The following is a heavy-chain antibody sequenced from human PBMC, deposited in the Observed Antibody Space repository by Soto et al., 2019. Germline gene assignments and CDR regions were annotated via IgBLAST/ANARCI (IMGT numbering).Heavy chain of an antibody. V-gene: IGHV3-23*01. Sequence: GGSLRLSCAVSGFTFTSYTMGWVRQAPGKGLEWVSGISSSGGNTYYADSVKGRFTISRDNSKNTLYLQMNSLRADDTAAYYCAKKSEYYDFWSGYYGTGPHYGMDVWGQGTTVTVSS. D-gene: IGHD3-3*01. CDR1: GFTFTSYT. CDR3: AKKSEYYDFWSGYYGTGPHYGMDV. CDR2: ISSSGGNT. J-gene: IGHJ6*02.